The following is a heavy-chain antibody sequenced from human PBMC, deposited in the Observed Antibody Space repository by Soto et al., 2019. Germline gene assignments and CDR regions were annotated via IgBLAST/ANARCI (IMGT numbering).Heavy chain of an antibody. CDR3: AKGAVAGTPTSYYYYGMGV. CDR2: IIPIFGTV. D-gene: IGHD6-19*01. V-gene: IGHV1-69*12. CDR1: GGTFRTYA. Sequence: QVQLLQSGAEVKKPGSSVRVSCEASGGTFRTYAISWVRQAPGQGLEWMGEIIPIFGTVNYAQKFQGRVTITADESTTTVSLDLRSLRSEDTVVYYCAKGAVAGTPTSYYYYGMGVWGQGTTVTVSS. J-gene: IGHJ6*02.